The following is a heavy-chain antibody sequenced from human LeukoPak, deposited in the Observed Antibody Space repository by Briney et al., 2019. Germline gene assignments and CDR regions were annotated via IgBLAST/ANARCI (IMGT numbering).Heavy chain of an antibody. Sequence: KPSETLSLTCTVSGGSINSSSYYWGWIRQPPGKGLEWIGYIYYSGSTNYNPSLKSRVTISVDTSKNQFSLKLSSVTAADTAVYYCARHRTNVVPYFDYWGQGTLVTVSS. CDR1: GGSINSSSYY. D-gene: IGHD2-15*01. CDR3: ARHRTNVVPYFDY. J-gene: IGHJ4*02. V-gene: IGHV4-61*05. CDR2: IYYSGST.